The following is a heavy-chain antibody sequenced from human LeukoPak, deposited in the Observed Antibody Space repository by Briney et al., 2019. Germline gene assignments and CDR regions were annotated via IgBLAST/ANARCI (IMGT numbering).Heavy chain of an antibody. V-gene: IGHV3-15*01. Sequence: GGSLGLSCAASGFTFSSAWMTWVRQAPGKGLEWVGRIKSKTDGGTTDYAAPVKGRFTISRDDSKSTLDLQMNSLKTEDTAVYYCVFSPDYWGQGTLVTVSS. CDR1: GFTFSSAW. J-gene: IGHJ4*02. CDR2: IKSKTDGGTT. D-gene: IGHD3-3*02. CDR3: VFSPDY.